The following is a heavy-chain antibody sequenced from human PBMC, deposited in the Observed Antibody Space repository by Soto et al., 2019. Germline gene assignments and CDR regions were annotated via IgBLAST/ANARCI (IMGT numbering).Heavy chain of an antibody. V-gene: IGHV4-30-2*01. CDR2: IYHSGST. J-gene: IGHJ3*02. CDR3: ARATYDFWSGYLDAFDI. D-gene: IGHD3-3*01. Sequence: SETLSLTCAVSGGSISSGGYSWSWIRQPPEKGLEWIGYIYHSGSTYYNPSLKSRVTISVDRSKNQFSLKLSSVTAADTAVYYCARATYDFWSGYLDAFDIWGQGTMVTVSS. CDR1: GGSISSGGYS.